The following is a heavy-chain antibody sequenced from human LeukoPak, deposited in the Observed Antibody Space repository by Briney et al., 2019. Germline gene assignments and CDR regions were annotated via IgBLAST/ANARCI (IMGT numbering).Heavy chain of an antibody. D-gene: IGHD3-22*01. CDR3: ARGYYDSSGYYYFDY. V-gene: IGHV1-8*01. CDR2: MNPNSGNT. J-gene: IGHJ4*02. CDR1: GYTSTSYD. Sequence: ASVKVSCKASGYTSTSYDINWVRQATGQGLEWMGWMNPNSGNTGYAQKFQGRVTMTRNTSISTAHMELSSLRSEDTAVYYCARGYYDSSGYYYFDYWGQGTLVTVSS.